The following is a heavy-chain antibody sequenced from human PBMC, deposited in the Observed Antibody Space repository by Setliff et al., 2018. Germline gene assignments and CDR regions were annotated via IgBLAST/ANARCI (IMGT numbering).Heavy chain of an antibody. V-gene: IGHV4-39*07. D-gene: IGHD3-22*01. J-gene: IGHJ2*01. CDR1: GASISTTYYY. CDR3: ARGWSTMIVVVITGYFDL. CDR2: IYQNGIT. Sequence: TLSLTCSVSGASISTTYYYWDWIRQSPEKGLEWIGTIYQNGITYYNPSVKSRVTLSVDTSKNQFSLQLTSVTSADTAVYYCARGWSTMIVVVITGYFDLWGRGTLVTVSS.